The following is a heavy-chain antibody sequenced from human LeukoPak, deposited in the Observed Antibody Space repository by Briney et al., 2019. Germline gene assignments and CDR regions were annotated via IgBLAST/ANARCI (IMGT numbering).Heavy chain of an antibody. D-gene: IGHD2-2*01. V-gene: IGHV3-21*01. CDR2: ISGLSNYI. CDR1: GFTFSSYA. Sequence: GGSLRLSCAASGFTFSSYAMSWVRQAPGKGLEWVASISGLSNYIYYADSVKGRFTISRDNAKSSLYLQMDSLRVEDTAVFYCARVGCTTTSCRLADAFDIWGQGTMVTVSS. J-gene: IGHJ3*02. CDR3: ARVGCTTTSCRLADAFDI.